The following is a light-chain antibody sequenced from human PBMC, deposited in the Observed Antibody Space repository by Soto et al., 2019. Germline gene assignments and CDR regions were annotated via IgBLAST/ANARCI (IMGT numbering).Light chain of an antibody. Sequence: AIQLTQSPSSLSASVGDRVTITCRASKAINSAFVWYQQRQGKPPNLLVYDVSTIERGVQSRLSGSGSGTDFTLTIISLQTEDIASYDCQQHNYYPFTFGGGAKVEI. J-gene: IGKJ4*01. V-gene: IGKV1D-13*01. CDR1: KAINSA. CDR3: QQHNYYPFT. CDR2: DVS.